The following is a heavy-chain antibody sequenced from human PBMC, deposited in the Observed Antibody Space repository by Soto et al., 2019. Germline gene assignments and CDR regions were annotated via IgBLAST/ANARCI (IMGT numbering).Heavy chain of an antibody. J-gene: IGHJ4*02. V-gene: IGHV3-15*07. CDR2: IKTKTQGETT. D-gene: IGHD3-3*01. Sequence: EVQLVESGGGLVKPGGSLSPSCPPSGFSISSAWVNWVRQAPGKGLEWVGRIKTKTQGETTDYPAPVKGRFTISRDDSKNTLYLQMNSLKMEDTAVYYCTTGSVEGYWGQGTLVTVSS. CDR1: GFSISSAW. CDR3: TTGSVEGY.